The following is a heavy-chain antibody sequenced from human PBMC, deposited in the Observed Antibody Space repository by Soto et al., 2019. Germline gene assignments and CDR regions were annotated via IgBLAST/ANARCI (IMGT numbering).Heavy chain of an antibody. CDR3: AHSRSIAVAGSYYYYGMDV. V-gene: IGHV2-5*02. CDR2: IYWDDDK. J-gene: IGHJ6*02. CDR1: GFSLSTRGVG. Sequence: SGPTLVNPTQTITLTCTFSGFSLSTRGVGVGWIRQPPGKALEWLALIYWDDDKRYSPSLKSRLTITKDTSKNQVVLTMTNMDPVDTATYYCAHSRSIAVAGSYYYYGMDVWGQGTTVTVSS. D-gene: IGHD6-19*01.